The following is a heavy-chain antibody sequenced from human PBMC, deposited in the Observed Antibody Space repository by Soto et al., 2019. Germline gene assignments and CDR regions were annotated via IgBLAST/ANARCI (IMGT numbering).Heavy chain of an antibody. CDR3: AKEPQVGYCANGVCFLFQH. V-gene: IGHV3-23*01. Sequence: GGSLRLSCAASGFTFSSYAMNWVRQAPGKGLEWVSAVSDSGGNTYYADSVKGRFTISRDNSKNTLFLQMNSLRAEDTAVYYCAKEPQVGYCANGVCFLFQHWGQGTLVTVSS. J-gene: IGHJ1*01. CDR1: GFTFSSYA. CDR2: VSDSGGNT. D-gene: IGHD2-8*01.